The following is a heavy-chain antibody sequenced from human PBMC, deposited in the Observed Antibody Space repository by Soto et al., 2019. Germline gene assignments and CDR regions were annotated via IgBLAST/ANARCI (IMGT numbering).Heavy chain of an antibody. CDR2: INHSGST. D-gene: IGHD2-2*02. CDR1: GGSFSGYY. CDR3: ARGVAAAGYCSSTSCYTWFDP. V-gene: IGHV4-34*01. Sequence: QVQLQQWGAGLLKPSETLSLTCAVYGGSFSGYYWSWIRQPPGKGLEWIGEINHSGSTNYNPSLKSRVTISVDTSKNQFSLKLRSVTAADTAVYYCARGVAAAGYCSSTSCYTWFDPWGQGTLVTVSS. J-gene: IGHJ5*02.